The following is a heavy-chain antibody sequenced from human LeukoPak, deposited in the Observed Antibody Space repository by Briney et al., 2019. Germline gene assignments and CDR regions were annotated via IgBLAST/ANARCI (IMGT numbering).Heavy chain of an antibody. CDR2: ISAYNGNT. Sequence: ASVKVSCKVSGYTLTELSMHWVRQAPGQGLEWMGWISAYNGNTNYAQKLQGRVTMTTDTSTSTAYMELRSLRSDDTAVYYCARDPQPTYYYDSSGYYYWGQGTLVTVSS. CDR1: GYTLTELS. J-gene: IGHJ4*02. V-gene: IGHV1-18*01. CDR3: ARDPQPTYYYDSSGYYY. D-gene: IGHD3-22*01.